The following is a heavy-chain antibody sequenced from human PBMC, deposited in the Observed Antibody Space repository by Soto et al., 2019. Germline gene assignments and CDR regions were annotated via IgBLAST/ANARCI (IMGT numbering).Heavy chain of an antibody. V-gene: IGHV4-61*01. CDR2: ISNSGAT. D-gene: IGHD3-16*01. CDR1: GGSVSGDKNY. Sequence: QVQLQESGPGLVKPSETLSLTCSVSGGSVSGDKNYWSWIRQSPGKGLEWIGFISNSGATIYNPSLNSRITISVDRSKNQFSLRLISVTASDTALYYGATSPRLAFDFWGQGTKVIVSS. CDR3: ATSPRLAFDF. J-gene: IGHJ3*01.